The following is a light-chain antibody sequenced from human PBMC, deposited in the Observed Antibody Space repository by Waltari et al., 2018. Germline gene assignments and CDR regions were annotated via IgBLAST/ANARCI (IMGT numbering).Light chain of an antibody. CDR2: SAS. CDR3: QQYSASPWT. J-gene: IGKJ1*01. V-gene: IGKV3-20*01. Sequence: EIVLTQSPDTLSLSAGERALLSCRASQSVTRASLAWYQQKPGQSPRLLIYSASTRAAGIPDRFSGSGFGTDFTLTIDRLEPEDFAVYHCQQYSASPWTFGQGTKV. CDR1: QSVTRAS.